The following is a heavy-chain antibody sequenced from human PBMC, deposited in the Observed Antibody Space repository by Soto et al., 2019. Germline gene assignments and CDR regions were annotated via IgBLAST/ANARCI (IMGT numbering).Heavy chain of an antibody. D-gene: IGHD2-15*01. Sequence: ASVKVSCKASGYTFTGYYMHWVRQAPGQGLEWMGWINPNSGGTNYAQKFQGRVAMTRDTSTSTAYMELRSLRSEDTAVYFCARISCKGGSCYFDFDHWGQGTLVTVSS. CDR2: INPNSGGT. CDR3: ARISCKGGSCYFDFDH. CDR1: GYTFTGYY. V-gene: IGHV1-2*02. J-gene: IGHJ4*02.